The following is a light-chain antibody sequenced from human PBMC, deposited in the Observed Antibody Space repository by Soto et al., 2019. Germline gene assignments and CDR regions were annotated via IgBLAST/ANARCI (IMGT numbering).Light chain of an antibody. V-gene: IGLV1-44*01. CDR2: NNN. J-gene: IGLJ2*01. CDR3: AAWDESLDGVL. Sequence: QSVLTRPPSASGTPGQRVTISCSGSGSNIGRKTVDWYQQLPGTAPKLLIFNNNQRPSGVPDRFSASKSGSSASLAINGLHSDDEADYYCAAWDESLDGVLFGAGTKLTVL. CDR1: GSNIGRKT.